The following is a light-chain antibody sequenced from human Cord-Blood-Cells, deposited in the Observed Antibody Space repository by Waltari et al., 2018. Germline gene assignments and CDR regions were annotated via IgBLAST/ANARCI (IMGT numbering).Light chain of an antibody. CDR3: QHSYSTPFT. J-gene: IGKJ3*01. Sequence: DIQMTQSPSSPSASVGGRVTITCRASQSISSYLNWYQQKPGKAPKLLIYAASSLQSGVPSRFSGSGSGTDFTLTISSLQPEDFATYYCQHSYSTPFTFGPGTKVDIK. V-gene: IGKV1-39*01. CDR2: AAS. CDR1: QSISSY.